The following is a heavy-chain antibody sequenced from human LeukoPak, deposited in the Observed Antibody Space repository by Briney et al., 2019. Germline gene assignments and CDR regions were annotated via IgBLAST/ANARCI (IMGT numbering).Heavy chain of an antibody. Sequence: PGGSLRLSCAASGFTFSSYGMHWVRQAPGKGLEWVAFIRYDGSNKYYADSVKGRFTISRDNSKNTLYLQMNSLRAEDTAVYYCAKDLTPSDALDYWGQGTLVTVSS. D-gene: IGHD4-23*01. V-gene: IGHV3-30*02. CDR3: AKDLTPSDALDY. J-gene: IGHJ4*02. CDR1: GFTFSSYG. CDR2: IRYDGSNK.